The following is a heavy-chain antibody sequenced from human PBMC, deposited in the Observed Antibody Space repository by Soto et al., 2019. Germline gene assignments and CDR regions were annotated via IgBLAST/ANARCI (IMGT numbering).Heavy chain of an antibody. CDR3: AKDLTYCSGGSCYSFPTYGMDV. Sequence: EVQLLESGGGLVQPGGSLRLSCAASGFTFSSYAMSWVRQAPGKGLEWVSAISGSGGSTYYADSVKGRFTISRDNSKNRLYLQMNSLRAEDTAVYYCAKDLTYCSGGSCYSFPTYGMDVWGQGTTVTVSS. D-gene: IGHD2-15*01. CDR2: ISGSGGST. V-gene: IGHV3-23*01. CDR1: GFTFSSYA. J-gene: IGHJ6*02.